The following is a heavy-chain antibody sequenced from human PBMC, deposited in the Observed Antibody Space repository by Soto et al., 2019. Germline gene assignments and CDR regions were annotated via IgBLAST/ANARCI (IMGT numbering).Heavy chain of an antibody. Sequence: EVQLVESGGGLVQPGGSLKLSCAASGFTFSGSAVHWVRRASGKGLEWVGRIRSQANNYATAYAASVQGRFTIFRDDLKHTAYLQMNSLNPEDTAVYDCTNPQVYYGMDVWGQGTTVTVSS. V-gene: IGHV3-73*02. CDR2: IRSQANNYAT. J-gene: IGHJ6*02. CDR3: TNPQVYYGMDV. CDR1: GFTFSGSA.